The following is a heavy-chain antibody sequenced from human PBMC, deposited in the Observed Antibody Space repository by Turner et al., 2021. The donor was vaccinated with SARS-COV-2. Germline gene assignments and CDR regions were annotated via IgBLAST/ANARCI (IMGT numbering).Heavy chain of an antibody. CDR2: IVVSGYST. Sequence: EVQLLESGGDWLQPEGSLRLSCVASGFTFRIYAMNWVRQAQGKGLGWVSTIVVSGYSTYYADSVKGRFTISRDNSKNNVYLQMNSLRDEDTALYYCAKDQVSGDGYVVFDYWGQGTQVTVSS. V-gene: IGHV3-23*01. CDR3: AKDQVSGDGYVVFDY. J-gene: IGHJ4*02. D-gene: IGHD5-12*01. CDR1: GFTFRIYA.